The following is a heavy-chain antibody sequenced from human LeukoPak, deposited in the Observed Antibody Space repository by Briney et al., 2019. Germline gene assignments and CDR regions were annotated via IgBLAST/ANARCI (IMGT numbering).Heavy chain of an antibody. D-gene: IGHD6-13*01. V-gene: IGHV3-21*01. CDR3: ARPDSSSWSFDY. J-gene: IGHJ4*02. CDR1: GFSFSSYS. Sequence: PGGSLRLSCAASGFSFSSYSMSWVRQAPGKGLEWVSSISSSSSNIYYADSVKGRFTISRDNAKNSLYLQMNRLRAEDTAVYYCARPDSSSWSFDYWGQGTLVTVSS. CDR2: ISSSSSNI.